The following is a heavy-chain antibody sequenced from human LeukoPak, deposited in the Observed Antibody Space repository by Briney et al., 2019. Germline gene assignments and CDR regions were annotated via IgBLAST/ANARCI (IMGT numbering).Heavy chain of an antibody. CDR2: IYYSGST. CDR1: GGSISSYY. Sequence: SETLSLTCTVSGGSISSYYWSWIRQPPGKGLEWIGYIYYSGSTNYNPSLKSRVTISVDTSKSQFSLKLSSVTAADTAVYYCARHGGSAYLYFFDYWGQGTLVTVSS. J-gene: IGHJ4*02. CDR3: ARHGGSAYLYFFDY. V-gene: IGHV4-59*08. D-gene: IGHD2-15*01.